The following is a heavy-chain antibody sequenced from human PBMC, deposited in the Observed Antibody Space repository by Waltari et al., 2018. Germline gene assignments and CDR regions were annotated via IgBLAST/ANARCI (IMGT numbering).Heavy chain of an antibody. V-gene: IGHV3-30-3*01. Sequence: ASGFTFSSYAMHWVRQAPGKGLEWVAVISYDGSNKYYADSVKGRFTISRDNSKNTLYLQMNSLRAEDTAVYYCARSGYFDWLSYFDYWGQGTLVTVSS. CDR2: ISYDGSNK. D-gene: IGHD3-9*01. J-gene: IGHJ4*02. CDR3: ARSGYFDWLSYFDY. CDR1: GFTFSSYA.